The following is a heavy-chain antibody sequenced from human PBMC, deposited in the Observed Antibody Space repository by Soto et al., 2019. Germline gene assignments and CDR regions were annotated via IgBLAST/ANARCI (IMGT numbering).Heavy chain of an antibody. V-gene: IGHV1-18*01. D-gene: IGHD2-21*02. Sequence: QVQLVQSGPEVKKPGASVKVSCKASGYIFNNYGRSWVRQAPGDGLEGMGWISVSNGKTHYAQTFQGRVTMTTDTSTSTAYMGLRSLRSDDTAVYYCARDDRQWAGAEAVVTATRVYPGMHVWGQGTTVTVSS. CDR1: GYIFNNYG. CDR2: ISVSNGKT. CDR3: ARDDRQWAGAEAVVTATRVYPGMHV. J-gene: IGHJ6*02.